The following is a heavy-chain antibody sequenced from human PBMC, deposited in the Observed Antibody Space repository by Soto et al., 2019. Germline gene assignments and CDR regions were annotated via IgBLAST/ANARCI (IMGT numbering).Heavy chain of an antibody. CDR1: GYTFTSYG. V-gene: IGHV1-18*01. J-gene: IGHJ6*02. D-gene: IGHD5-18*01. CDR3: ARVKYSPPYYSCYGMDV. Sequence: QVQLVQSGAEVKKPGASVKVSCKASGYTFTSYGISWVRQAPGQGLEWMGWISAYNGNTNYAQKLQGRVTMTTDTSTSTAYMELRSLRSDDTAVYYCARVKYSPPYYSCYGMDVWGQGNTVTVSS. CDR2: ISAYNGNT.